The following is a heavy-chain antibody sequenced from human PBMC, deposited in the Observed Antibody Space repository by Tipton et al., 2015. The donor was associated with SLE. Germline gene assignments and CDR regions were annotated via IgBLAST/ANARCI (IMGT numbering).Heavy chain of an antibody. J-gene: IGHJ5*02. V-gene: IGHV4-4*07. CDR2: IYSSRIT. D-gene: IGHD3-10*01. CDR3: ARAAGPGVDGSYWFDP. Sequence: LRLSCTVSGGSLSTYYWTWIRKPAGKGLEYIGLIYSSRITNYNPSLTNRVTMSVDTSKTQFSLKLTSVTAADTGVYYCARAAGPGVDGSYWFDPWGQGILVTVSS. CDR1: GGSLSTYY.